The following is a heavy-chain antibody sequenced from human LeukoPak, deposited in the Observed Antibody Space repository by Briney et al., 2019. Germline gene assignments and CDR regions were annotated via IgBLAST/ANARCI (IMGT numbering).Heavy chain of an antibody. D-gene: IGHD5-18*01. V-gene: IGHV3-23*01. CDR2: ISGSGGST. CDR1: GFTFSSYA. CDR3: VIGYSYGYTFDY. J-gene: IGHJ4*02. Sequence: HPGGSLRLSCAASGFTFSSYAMSWVRQAPGKGLEWVSAISGSGGSTYYADSVKGRFTISRDNSKNTLYLQMNSPRAEDTAVYYCVIGYSYGYTFDYWGQGTLVTVSS.